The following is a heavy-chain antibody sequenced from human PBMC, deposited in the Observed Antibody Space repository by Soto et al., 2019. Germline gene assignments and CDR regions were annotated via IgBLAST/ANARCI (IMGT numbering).Heavy chain of an antibody. Sequence: QVTLKESGPVLVKPTETPTLTCTVSGFSLSNVRMGVRWIRQPPGKALEWLAHIFSNDDKSHNTSLKSRLTIPKDSSRSQVVPTMNNMDPVDTATYCFAMLNVMLIESYFYAMDVWGQGTTVTVSS. CDR1: GFSLSNVRMG. J-gene: IGHJ6*02. CDR3: AMLNVMLIESYFYAMDV. V-gene: IGHV2-26*01. CDR2: IFSNDDK. D-gene: IGHD3-10*01.